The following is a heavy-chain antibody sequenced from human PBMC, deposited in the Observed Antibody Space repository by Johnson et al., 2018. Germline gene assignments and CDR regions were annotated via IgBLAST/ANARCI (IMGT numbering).Heavy chain of an antibody. J-gene: IGHJ3*02. CDR3: ARPHPVIVVVPAANEAFDI. CDR2: IWYDGSNK. Sequence: QVQLVESGGGVVQPGRSLRLSCAASGFTFSSYGMHWVRQAPGKGLEWVAVIWYDGSNKYYADSVKGRFTISRDNSKNTLYLQMNSRRGEDTALYYCARPHPVIVVVPAANEAFDIWGQGTMVTVSA. V-gene: IGHV3-33*01. D-gene: IGHD2-2*01. CDR1: GFTFSSYG.